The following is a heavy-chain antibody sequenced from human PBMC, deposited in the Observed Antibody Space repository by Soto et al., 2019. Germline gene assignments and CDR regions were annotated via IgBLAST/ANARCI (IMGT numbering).Heavy chain of an antibody. CDR2: ISAYNGNT. CDR1: GYTFTRYG. Sequence: ASVKVSCKASGYTFTRYGISWVRQAPGQGLEWMGWISAYNGNTNYAQKLQGRVTMTTDTSTSTAYMELRSLRSDDTAVYYCARDRFDVGATNWFDPWGQGTLVTVSS. D-gene: IGHD1-26*01. J-gene: IGHJ5*02. CDR3: ARDRFDVGATNWFDP. V-gene: IGHV1-18*01.